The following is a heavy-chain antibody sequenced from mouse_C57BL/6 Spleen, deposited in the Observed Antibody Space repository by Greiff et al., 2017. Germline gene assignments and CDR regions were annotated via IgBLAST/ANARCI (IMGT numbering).Heavy chain of an antibody. V-gene: IGHV1-61*01. CDR1: GYTFTSYW. CDR2: IYPSDSET. D-gene: IGHD2-3*01. J-gene: IGHJ1*03. Sequence: QVQLQQPGAELVRPGSSVKLSCKASGYTFTSYWMDWVKQRPGQGLEWIGNIYPSDSETHYNQKFKDKATLTVDKSSRTAYMQLSSLTSEDSAVYYCARFLDGYYRYFDVWGTGTTVTVSS. CDR3: ARFLDGYYRYFDV.